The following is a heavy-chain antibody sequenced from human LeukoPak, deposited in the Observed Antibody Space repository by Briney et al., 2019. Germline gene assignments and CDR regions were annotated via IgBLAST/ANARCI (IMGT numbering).Heavy chain of an antibody. CDR3: ARGICSSTNCYNVFDS. CDR1: GGSMSSYF. V-gene: IGHV4-59*01. CDR2: IYDSGST. J-gene: IGHJ4*02. D-gene: IGHD2-2*02. Sequence: PSETLSLTCTVSGGSMSSYFWTWIRQPPGKGLEWIGYIYDSGSTNYNPSLKSRVTISVDTSKNQFSPKLSSVTAADTAVYYCARGICSSTNCYNVFDSWGQGSLVTVSS.